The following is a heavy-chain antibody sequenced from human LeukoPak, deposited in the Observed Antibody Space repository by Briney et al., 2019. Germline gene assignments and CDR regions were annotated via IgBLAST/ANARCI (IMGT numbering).Heavy chain of an antibody. CDR3: ASAIAVAGQGYFQH. J-gene: IGHJ1*01. D-gene: IGHD6-19*01. V-gene: IGHV1-46*01. Sequence: ASVKVSCKASGYTFTSYYMHWVRQAPGQGVEWMGIINASGGSTSYAQKFHGRVTMTRDTSTSTVYMELSSLRSEDTAVYYCASAIAVAGQGYFQHWGQGTLVPVSS. CDR2: INASGGST. CDR1: GYTFTSYY.